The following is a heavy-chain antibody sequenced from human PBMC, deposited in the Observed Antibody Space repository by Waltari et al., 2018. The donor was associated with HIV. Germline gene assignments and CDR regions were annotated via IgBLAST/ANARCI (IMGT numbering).Heavy chain of an antibody. J-gene: IGHJ6*02. CDR2: IDSDGRVR. CDR3: VKDVTVTHYGDYYSGLDV. V-gene: IGHV3-74*02. CDR1: GFVFGSHW. Sequence: VESGGTPVQPGGSLRLSCKASGFVFGSHWLDWVRQRPGKGLIWVSRIDSDGRVRVYADTVKGRFTISRDNTKNTLFLEMKSLRVEDSGIYHCVKDVTVTHYGDYYSGLDVWGRGTTVTV. D-gene: IGHD3-10*01.